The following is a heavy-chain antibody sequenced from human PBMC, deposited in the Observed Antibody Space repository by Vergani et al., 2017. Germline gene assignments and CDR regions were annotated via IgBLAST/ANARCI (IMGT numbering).Heavy chain of an antibody. Sequence: QVQLVESGGGVVQRGGSLRLSCATSGFTLSNYDMQWIRQGPGKGLEFVAFIQFDGSNQYYADSVKGRFTLSRDFSKNTLYLQMNSLRAEDTAVYYCARSAFDWLLYQPQYWGQGTLVTVSS. CDR1: GFTLSNYD. CDR2: IQFDGSNQ. J-gene: IGHJ4*02. V-gene: IGHV3-33*05. D-gene: IGHD3-9*01. CDR3: ARSAFDWLLYQPQY.